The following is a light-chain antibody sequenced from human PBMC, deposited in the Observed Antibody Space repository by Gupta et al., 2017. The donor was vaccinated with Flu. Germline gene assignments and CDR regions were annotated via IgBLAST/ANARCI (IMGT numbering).Light chain of an antibody. CDR3: QQRSNWPHT. CDR2: DAS. Sequence: EIVLTQSPATLSLSPGERATLSYRASQSVSSYLAWYQQKPGQAPRLLIYDASNRATGIPARFSGSGSGTDFTLTISSREPEDFAVYYCQQRSNWPHTFGQGTRLEIK. V-gene: IGKV3-11*01. CDR1: QSVSSY. J-gene: IGKJ5*01.